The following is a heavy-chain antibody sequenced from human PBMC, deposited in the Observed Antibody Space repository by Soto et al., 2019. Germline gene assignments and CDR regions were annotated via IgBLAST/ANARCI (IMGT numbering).Heavy chain of an antibody. D-gene: IGHD3-22*01. CDR1: GYSFTSYW. V-gene: IGHV5-51*01. CDR2: IYPGDSDT. Sequence: GESLKISCKGSGYSFTSYWISWVRQMPGKGLEWMGIIYPGDSDTRYSPSFQGQVTISADKSISTAYLQWSSLKASDTAMYYCARLGYYYDSSGYFASHAFDIWGQGTMVT. CDR3: ARLGYYYDSSGYFASHAFDI. J-gene: IGHJ3*02.